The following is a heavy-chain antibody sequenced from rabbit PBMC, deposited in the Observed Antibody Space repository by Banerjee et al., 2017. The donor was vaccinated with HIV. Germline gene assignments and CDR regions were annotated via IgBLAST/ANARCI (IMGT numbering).Heavy chain of an antibody. Sequence: QEQLEESGGGLVKPGGSLTLTCTASGFTLSSYYMCWVRQAPGKGLEWIACIYTGSGNTYYASWAKGRFTIAKTSWTTVTLQMTSLTAADTATYFCARDLTGVIGWNFNLWGPGTLVTVS. CDR2: IYTGSGNT. D-gene: IGHD1-1*01. V-gene: IGHV1S45*01. CDR3: ARDLTGVIGWNFNL. J-gene: IGHJ4*01. CDR1: GFTLSSYY.